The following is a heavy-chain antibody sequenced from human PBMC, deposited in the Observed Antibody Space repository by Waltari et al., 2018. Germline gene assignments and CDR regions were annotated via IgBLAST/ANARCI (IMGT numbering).Heavy chain of an antibody. Sequence: QVQLQESGPGLVKPSETLSLTCTVSGGSISSYYWSWIRQPAGKGLEWIGRIYTSGSTNYNPPLKSRVTMSVDTSKNQFSLKLSSVTAADTAVYYCARDGFVAGTTAFDYWGQGTLVTVSS. CDR3: ARDGFVAGTTAFDY. CDR1: GGSISSYY. V-gene: IGHV4-4*07. J-gene: IGHJ4*02. D-gene: IGHD6-19*01. CDR2: IYTSGST.